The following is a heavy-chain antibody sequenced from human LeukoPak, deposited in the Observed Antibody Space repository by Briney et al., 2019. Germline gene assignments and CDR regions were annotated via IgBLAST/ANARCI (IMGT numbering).Heavy chain of an antibody. CDR1: GFSFSSFA. V-gene: IGHV3-23*01. CDR3: TKDPNGDYIGAFDP. CDR2: ITGGHYAT. D-gene: IGHD4-17*01. J-gene: IGHJ5*02. Sequence: GGSLRLSCAASGFSFSSFAMTWVRQAPGKGLEWVSSITGGHYATYNTDSVKGRFTISRDNAKNTLYLQMTSLRADDTAIYYCTKDPNGDYIGAFDPWGQGTLVTVSS.